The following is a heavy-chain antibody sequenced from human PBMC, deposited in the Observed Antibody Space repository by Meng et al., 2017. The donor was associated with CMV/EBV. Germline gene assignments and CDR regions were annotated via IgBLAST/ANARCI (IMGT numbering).Heavy chain of an antibody. J-gene: IGHJ4*02. CDR2: IKSKTDGGTT. Sequence: GESLMLSCAASGFTFSNAWMSRVRQAPGKGLEWVGRIKSKTDGGTTDYAAPVKGRFTISRDDSKNTLYLQMNSLKTEDTAVYYCTSTIGYYYDSSGYYLDYWGQGTLVTVSS. CDR3: TSTIGYYYDSSGYYLDY. D-gene: IGHD3-22*01. CDR1: GFTFSNAW. V-gene: IGHV3-15*01.